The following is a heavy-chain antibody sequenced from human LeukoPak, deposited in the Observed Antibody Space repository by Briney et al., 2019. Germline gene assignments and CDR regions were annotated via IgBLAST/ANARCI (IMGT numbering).Heavy chain of an antibody. CDR1: GFTFSGYP. CDR3: ARTYYYDSSGSYYFDY. D-gene: IGHD3-22*01. Sequence: GKSLRLSCAASGFTFSGYPIHWVRQAPGKGLEWVSGISGSGGSTYYADSVKGPFTISRDNSKNTLYLQMNSLRAEDTALYYCARTYYYDSSGSYYFDYWGQGTLVTVSS. CDR2: ISGSGGST. J-gene: IGHJ4*02. V-gene: IGHV3-23*01.